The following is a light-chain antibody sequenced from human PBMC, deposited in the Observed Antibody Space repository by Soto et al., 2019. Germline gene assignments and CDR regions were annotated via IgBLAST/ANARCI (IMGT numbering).Light chain of an antibody. V-gene: IGKV3-20*01. CDR1: QSVSSY. J-gene: IGKJ5*01. CDR3: QQYGSSPIT. Sequence: IVLTQSPVTLSLSPGERATLSCRASQSVSSYLAWYQQKPGQAPRLLIYGASSRATGIPDRFSGSGSGADFTLTISRLEPEDFAVYYCQQYGSSPITFGQGTRLEIK. CDR2: GAS.